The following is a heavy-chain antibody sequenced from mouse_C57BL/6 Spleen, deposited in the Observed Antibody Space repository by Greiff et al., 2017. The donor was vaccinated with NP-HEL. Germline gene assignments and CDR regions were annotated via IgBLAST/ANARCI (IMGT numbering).Heavy chain of an antibody. CDR1: GFSFNTYA. Sequence: GGGLVQPKGSLKLSCAASGFSFNTYAMNWVRQAPGKGLDWVARIRSKSNNYATYYADSVKDRFTISRDDSESMLYLQMNNLKTEDTAMYYCVRSNLYAMDYWGQGTSVTVSS. D-gene: IGHD2-5*01. V-gene: IGHV10-1*01. J-gene: IGHJ4*01. CDR3: VRSNLYAMDY. CDR2: IRSKSNNYAT.